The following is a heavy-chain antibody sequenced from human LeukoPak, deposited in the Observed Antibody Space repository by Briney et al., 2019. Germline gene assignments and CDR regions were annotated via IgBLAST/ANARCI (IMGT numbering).Heavy chain of an antibody. CDR3: ARDPKYYYGSGSYYTTDY. CDR2: ISSSSSYI. Sequence: PGGSLRLSCAASGFTFSSYSMNWVRQAPGKGLEWVSSISSSSSYIYYADSVKGRFTISRDNAKNSLYLRMNSLRAEDTAVYYCARDPKYYYGSGSYYTTDYWGQGTLVTVSS. V-gene: IGHV3-21*01. D-gene: IGHD3-10*01. J-gene: IGHJ4*02. CDR1: GFTFSSYS.